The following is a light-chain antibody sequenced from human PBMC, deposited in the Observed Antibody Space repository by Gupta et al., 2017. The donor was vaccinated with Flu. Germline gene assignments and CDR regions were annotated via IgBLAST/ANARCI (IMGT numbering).Light chain of an antibody. J-gene: IGKJ4*01. CDR3: QQEGSIPLT. CDR1: QSVSNSY. V-gene: IGKV3-20*01. Sequence: EVVLTQSPGTLSLSPGERATLSCRASQSVSNSYFAWYQQKPGQAPRLLIYRVSSRATGIPDRFSGSGSGTDFTLTITRLEPEDFAVYYCQQEGSIPLTFGGGTRVEIK. CDR2: RVS.